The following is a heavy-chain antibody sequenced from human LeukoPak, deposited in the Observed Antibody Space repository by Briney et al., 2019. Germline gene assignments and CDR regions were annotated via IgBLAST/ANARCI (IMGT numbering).Heavy chain of an antibody. CDR2: SSSSGSTI. CDR3: ARRRDFIDY. V-gene: IGHV3-48*04. Sequence: PGGSLRLSCAASRFTFSTYSMNWVRQAPGKGLEWVSYSSSSGSTIYYADSVKGRFAISRDNAKNSLYLQMNSLRAEDTAVYYCARRRDFIDYWGQGTLVTVCS. CDR1: RFTFSTYS. J-gene: IGHJ4*02. D-gene: IGHD3/OR15-3a*01.